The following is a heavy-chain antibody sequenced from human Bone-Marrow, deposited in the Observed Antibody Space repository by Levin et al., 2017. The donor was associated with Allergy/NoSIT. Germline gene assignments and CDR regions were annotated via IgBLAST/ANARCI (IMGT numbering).Heavy chain of an antibody. Sequence: GESLKISCVASGFTFGNAWMNWVRQAPGKGLQWVGRIKGKTDGGTTDYATPVKGRFTISRDDSKKTLYLQMNSLKTEDTAIYYCTTRSHWGQGTLVTVCS. J-gene: IGHJ4*02. CDR2: IKGKTDGGTT. CDR3: TTRSH. V-gene: IGHV3-15*01. CDR1: GFTFGNAW.